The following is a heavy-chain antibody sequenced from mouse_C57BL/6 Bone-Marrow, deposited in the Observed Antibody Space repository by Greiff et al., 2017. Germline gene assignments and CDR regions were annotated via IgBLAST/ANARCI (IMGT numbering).Heavy chain of an antibody. J-gene: IGHJ3*01. CDR1: GFTFSSYG. CDR3: ARGWLHAWFAY. D-gene: IGHD2-2*01. V-gene: IGHV5-6*01. Sequence: VQLKESGGDLVKPGGSLKLSCAASGFTFSSYGMSWVRPTPDKRLEWVATISSGGSYTYYPDSVKGRFTISRDNAKNTLYLQMSSLKSEDTAMYYCARGWLHAWFAYWGQGTLVTVSA. CDR2: ISSGGSYT.